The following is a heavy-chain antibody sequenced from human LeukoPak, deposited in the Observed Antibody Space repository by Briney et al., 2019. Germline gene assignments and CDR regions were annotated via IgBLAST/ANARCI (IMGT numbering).Heavy chain of an antibody. J-gene: IGHJ4*02. D-gene: IGHD3-3*01. CDR3: VNFQRGYDFWSGYYTGIDY. Sequence: GGSLRLSCAASGFTFSSYAMSWVRQAPGKGLEWVSAISGSGGSTYYADAVKGRVTISRDNSKNTLYLQINSLRAEDTAVYYCVNFQRGYDFWSGYYTGIDYWGQGTLVTVSS. V-gene: IGHV3-23*01. CDR1: GFTFSSYA. CDR2: ISGSGGST.